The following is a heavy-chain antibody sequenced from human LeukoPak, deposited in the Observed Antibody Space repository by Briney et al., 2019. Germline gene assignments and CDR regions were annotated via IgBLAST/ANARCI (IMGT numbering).Heavy chain of an antibody. J-gene: IGHJ4*02. Sequence: PGGSLRLSCAASGFTFSSYGMHWVRQAPGKGLEWVAFIRYDGSNKYYADSVKGRFTTSRDNSKNTLYLQMNSLRAEDTAVYYCATEYCTNGVCRRYYFDYWGQGTLVTVSS. CDR3: ATEYCTNGVCRRYYFDY. V-gene: IGHV3-30*02. CDR2: IRYDGSNK. CDR1: GFTFSSYG. D-gene: IGHD2-8*01.